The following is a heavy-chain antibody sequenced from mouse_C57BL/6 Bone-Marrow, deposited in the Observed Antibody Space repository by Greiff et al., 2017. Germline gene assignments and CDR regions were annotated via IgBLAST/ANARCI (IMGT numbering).Heavy chain of an antibody. CDR3: ARNGYYYGSSGY. V-gene: IGHV1-19*01. D-gene: IGHD1-1*01. CDR1: GYTFTDYY. Sequence: DVQLQESGPVLVKPGASVKMSCKASGYTFTDYYMNWVKQSHGKSLEWIGVINPYNGGTSYNQKFKGKATLTVDKSSSTAYMELNSLTSEDSAVYYCARNGYYYGSSGYWGQGTTLTVSS. CDR2: INPYNGGT. J-gene: IGHJ2*01.